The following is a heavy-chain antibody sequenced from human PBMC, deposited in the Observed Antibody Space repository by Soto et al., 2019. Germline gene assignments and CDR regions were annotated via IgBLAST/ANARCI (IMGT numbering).Heavy chain of an antibody. CDR2: IYYSGST. Sequence: SETLSLTCTVSGGSISSYYCSWIRQPPGKGLEWIGYIYYSGSTNYNPSLKSRVTMSVDTSKNQFSLKLSSVTAADTAVYYCARVSGMNYDFWSGYPVLDYWGQGTLVTVSS. CDR3: ARVSGMNYDFWSGYPVLDY. D-gene: IGHD3-3*01. CDR1: GGSISSYY. V-gene: IGHV4-59*01. J-gene: IGHJ4*02.